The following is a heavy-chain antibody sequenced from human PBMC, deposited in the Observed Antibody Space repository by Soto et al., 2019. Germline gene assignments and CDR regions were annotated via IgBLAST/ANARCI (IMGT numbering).Heavy chain of an antibody. CDR1: GSSISRSSYY. D-gene: IGHD4-17*01. CDR2: IYYSGNT. V-gene: IGHV4-39*01. J-gene: IGHJ4*02. Sequence: QLQLQESGPGLVKPSETLSLTCIVSGSSISRSSYYWGWIRQPPGKGLEWIGSIYYSGNTYYNPSLKSRVTISVATSKNQFSLKLSSVTAADTAVYYCATAVTVTTGPYFDYWGQGTLVTVSS. CDR3: ATAVTVTTGPYFDY.